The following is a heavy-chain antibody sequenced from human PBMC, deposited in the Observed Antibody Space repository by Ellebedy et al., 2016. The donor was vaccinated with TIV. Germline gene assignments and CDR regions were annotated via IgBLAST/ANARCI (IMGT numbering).Heavy chain of an antibody. J-gene: IGHJ2*01. CDR2: ISGGSEKT. V-gene: IGHV3-23*01. D-gene: IGHD1-1*01. Sequence: GESMKISCAASGFTFSDYAMSWVRQAPGKGLEWVSAISGGSEKTFYAASVKSRITISGDNSNNTLYMQLNSLRAEDTALFYCARIQTNWYFNSWGRGTLVSVSS. CDR3: ARIQTNWYFNS. CDR1: GFTFSDYA.